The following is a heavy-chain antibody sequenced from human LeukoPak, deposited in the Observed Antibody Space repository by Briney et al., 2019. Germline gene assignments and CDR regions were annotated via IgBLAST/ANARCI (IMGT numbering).Heavy chain of an antibody. Sequence: ASVKVSCKASGYTFTGYYMHWVRQAPGQGLEWMGWINPNSGGTNYAQKFQGRVTMTRDTSISTAYMELSRLRSDDTAVYYCARRAVGNSYYSYMDVWGKGTTVTVSS. D-gene: IGHD6-19*01. CDR1: GYTFTGYY. J-gene: IGHJ6*03. V-gene: IGHV1-2*02. CDR2: INPNSGGT. CDR3: ARRAVGNSYYSYMDV.